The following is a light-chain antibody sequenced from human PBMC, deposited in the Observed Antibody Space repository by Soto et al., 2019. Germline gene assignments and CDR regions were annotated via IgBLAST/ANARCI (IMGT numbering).Light chain of an antibody. CDR1: SRDVGGYNY. CDR3: SSYPSSSTLYV. Sequence: QSALTQPDSVSGSPGQSITVSCTGTSRDVGGYNYVSWYQQHPGKAPKLMIYEVSNRPSGVSNRFSGSKSGNTASLTISGLQAEDEADYYCSSYPSSSTLYVFGTGTKVTVL. V-gene: IGLV2-14*01. J-gene: IGLJ1*01. CDR2: EVS.